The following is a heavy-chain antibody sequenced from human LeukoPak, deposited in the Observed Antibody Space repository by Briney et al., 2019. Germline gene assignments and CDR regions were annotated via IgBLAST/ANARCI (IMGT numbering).Heavy chain of an antibody. J-gene: IGHJ4*02. Sequence: GASVKVSCKASGYTFTSYGINWVRQAPGQGLEWMGWISAYNGNTNYAQKLQGRVTMTTDTSTSTAYMELRSLRPDDTAVYYCARDFFHGHCSGLSCFLLDYWGQGSLVTVSS. D-gene: IGHD2-15*01. V-gene: IGHV1-18*01. CDR3: ARDFFHGHCSGLSCFLLDY. CDR2: ISAYNGNT. CDR1: GYTFTSYG.